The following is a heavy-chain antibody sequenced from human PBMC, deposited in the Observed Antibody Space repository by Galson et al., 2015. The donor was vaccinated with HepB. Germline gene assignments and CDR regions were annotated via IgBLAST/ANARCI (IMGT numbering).Heavy chain of an antibody. CDR3: TTDKLEAVGDAFDI. CDR1: GFTFSNAW. D-gene: IGHD6-19*01. J-gene: IGHJ3*02. Sequence: SLRLSCAASGFTFSNAWMNWVRQAPGKGLEWVGRIKSKTDGGTTDYAAPVKGRFTISRDDSKNTLYLQMNSLKTEDTAVYYCTTDKLEAVGDAFDIWGQGTMVTVSS. V-gene: IGHV3-15*07. CDR2: IKSKTDGGTT.